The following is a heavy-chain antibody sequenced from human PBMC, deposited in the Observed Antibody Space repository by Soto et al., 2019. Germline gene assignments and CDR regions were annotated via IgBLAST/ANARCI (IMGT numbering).Heavy chain of an antibody. CDR1: GFTFSNYA. J-gene: IGHJ5*02. Sequence: GGSLRLSCAASGFTFSNYAMSWVRQAPGKGLEWVSAISGSGGSTYYADSVKGRFTISRDNSKNTLYLQMNSLRAEDTAVYYCAKQAGYYYDSSGYYRFDPWGQGTLVTVSS. CDR2: ISGSGGST. V-gene: IGHV3-23*01. CDR3: AKQAGYYYDSSGYYRFDP. D-gene: IGHD3-22*01.